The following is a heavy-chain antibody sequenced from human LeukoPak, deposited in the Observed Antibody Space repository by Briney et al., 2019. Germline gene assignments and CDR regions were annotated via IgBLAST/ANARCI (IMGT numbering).Heavy chain of an antibody. CDR3: ARIGYCSGGSCYGDYYGMDV. CDR1: GGSISSYY. Sequence: SETLSLTCTVSGGSISSYYWSWIRQPPGKGLEWIGYIYYSGSTNYNPSLKSRVTISVDTSKSQFSLKLSSVTAADTAVYYCARIGYCSGGSCYGDYYGMDVWGQGTTVTVSS. V-gene: IGHV4-59*08. CDR2: IYYSGST. D-gene: IGHD2-15*01. J-gene: IGHJ6*02.